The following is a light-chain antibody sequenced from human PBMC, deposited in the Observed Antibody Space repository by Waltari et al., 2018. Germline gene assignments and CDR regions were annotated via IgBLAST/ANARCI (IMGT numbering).Light chain of an antibody. V-gene: IGKV1-8*01. CDR1: QGISSY. CDR2: AAS. Sequence: IRMTHSPSSLSASTVDRVTITCRASQGISSYLAWYQQKPGKAPKLLIYAASTLQSGVPSRFSGSGSGTDFTLTISCLQSEDFATYYCQQYYSYPLAFGQGTKVEIK. J-gene: IGKJ1*01. CDR3: QQYYSYPLA.